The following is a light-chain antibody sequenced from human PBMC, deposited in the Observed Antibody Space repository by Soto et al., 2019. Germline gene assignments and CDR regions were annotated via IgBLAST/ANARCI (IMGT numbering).Light chain of an antibody. J-gene: IGLJ1*01. CDR1: SSDVGGYNY. CDR2: EVS. Sequence: QSALTQPASVSGSPGQSITISCTGTSSDVGGYNYVSWYQHHPGKAPKLLIYEVSNRPSGVSNRFSGSKSGSTASLTISGLRDEDEADYYCSSYSTSYFYFFGSGTDVTV. V-gene: IGLV2-14*01. CDR3: SSYSTSYFYF.